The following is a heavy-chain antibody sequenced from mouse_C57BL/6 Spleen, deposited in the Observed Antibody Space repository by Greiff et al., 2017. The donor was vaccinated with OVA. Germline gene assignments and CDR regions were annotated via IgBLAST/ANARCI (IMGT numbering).Heavy chain of an antibody. CDR2: SRNKANDYTT. J-gene: IGHJ4*01. V-gene: IGHV7-1*01. D-gene: IGHD3-3*01. Sequence: EVQVVESGGGLVQSGRSLRLSCTTSGFTFSDFYMEWVRQAPGKGLEWIAASRNKANDYTTEYSASVKGRFIVSRDTSQSILYLQMNALRAEDTAIYYCVRDGGPYPMDYWGQGTSVTVSS. CDR3: VRDGGPYPMDY. CDR1: GFTFSDFY.